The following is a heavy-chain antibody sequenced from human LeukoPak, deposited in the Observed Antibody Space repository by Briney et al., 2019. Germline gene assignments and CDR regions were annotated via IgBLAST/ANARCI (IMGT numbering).Heavy chain of an antibody. Sequence: ASVKVSCKASGYTFTGYYMHWVRQAPGQGLEWMGWINPNSGGTNYAQKFQGRVTMTRDTSISTAYMELSRLRSDDTAVYYCAKVPTPILSWELLEFSNWFDPWGQGTLVTVSS. CDR3: AKVPTPILSWELLEFSNWFDP. V-gene: IGHV1-2*02. J-gene: IGHJ5*02. CDR2: INPNSGGT. CDR1: GYTFTGYY. D-gene: IGHD1-26*01.